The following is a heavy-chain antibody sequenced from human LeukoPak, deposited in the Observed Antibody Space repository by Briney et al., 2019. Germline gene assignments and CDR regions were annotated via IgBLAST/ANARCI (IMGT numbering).Heavy chain of an antibody. Sequence: GGSLVISCKGSGYSFTSYWISWGRQLPGKGLEWMGRIDPSDSYTNYSPSFQGHVTISADKSISTAYLQWSSLKASDTAMYYCASGHYGDYGDYWGQGTLVTVSS. V-gene: IGHV5-10-1*01. CDR1: GYSFTSYW. CDR2: IDPSDSYT. D-gene: IGHD4-17*01. CDR3: ASGHYGDYGDY. J-gene: IGHJ4*02.